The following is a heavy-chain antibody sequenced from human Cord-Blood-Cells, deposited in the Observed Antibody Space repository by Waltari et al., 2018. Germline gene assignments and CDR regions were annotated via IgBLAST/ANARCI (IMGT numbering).Heavy chain of an antibody. D-gene: IGHD6-13*01. CDR2: INHSGST. Sequence: QVQLQQWGAGLLKPSETLSLTCAVYCGSFSGYYWRWTRQPPGKGLEWIGEINHSGSTNYNPSLKSRVTISVDTSKNQFSLKLSSVTAADTAVYYCARRTPGIAAAGYFDYWGQGTLVTVSS. CDR1: CGSFSGYY. J-gene: IGHJ4*02. V-gene: IGHV4-34*01. CDR3: ARRTPGIAAAGYFDY.